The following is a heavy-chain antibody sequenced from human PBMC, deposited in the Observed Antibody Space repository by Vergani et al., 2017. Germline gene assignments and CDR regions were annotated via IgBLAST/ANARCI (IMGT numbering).Heavy chain of an antibody. D-gene: IGHD4-17*01. CDR2: IWYDGSNK. V-gene: IGHV3-33*01. CDR3: ASDYRPYGYYWRDYYYYYMNV. CDR1: GFTFSSYG. J-gene: IGHJ6*03. Sequence: QVQLVESGGGVVQPGRSLRLSCAASGFTFSSYGMHWVRQAPGKGLEWVAVIWYDGSNKYYADSVKGRFTISRDNSKNTLYLQMNSLRAEYTAVYYCASDYRPYGYYWRDYYYYYMNVWGKGTTVTVSS.